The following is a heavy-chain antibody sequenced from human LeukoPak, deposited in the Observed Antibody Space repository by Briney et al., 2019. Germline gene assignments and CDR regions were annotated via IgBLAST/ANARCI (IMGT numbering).Heavy chain of an antibody. CDR1: GCAFSAYA. CDR2: ISCSISGSDSST. J-gene: IGHJ4*02. D-gene: IGHD6-19*01. CDR3: AKEGIAVASFDY. V-gene: IGHV3-23*01. Sequence: GASLRLSCAASGCAFSAYAMSWVRQAPGKGLEWVSAISCSISGSDSSTYYADSVKGRFTISRDNSKNTLFLQLNSLGAEDTAVYYCAKEGIAVASFDYWGQGTLVTVSS.